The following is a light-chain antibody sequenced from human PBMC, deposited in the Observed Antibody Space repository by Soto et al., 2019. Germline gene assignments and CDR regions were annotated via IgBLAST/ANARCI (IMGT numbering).Light chain of an antibody. CDR3: QQYNTYRT. V-gene: IGKV1-5*03. CDR2: QAS. CDR1: QTIGTS. J-gene: IGKJ1*01. Sequence: DIQMTQSPSTLSASVGDRVTFTCRASQTIGTSLAWYQQKPGIAPKLLIYQASSLDSGVPSRFSGSGSGTEFTLTISSLQPDDFATYDCQQYNTYRTFGQGTKVEIK.